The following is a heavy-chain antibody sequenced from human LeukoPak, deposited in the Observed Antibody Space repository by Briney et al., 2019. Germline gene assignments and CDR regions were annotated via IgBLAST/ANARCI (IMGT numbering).Heavy chain of an antibody. CDR3: ARSYYDSSGSPIDY. CDR2: ISAYNGNT. Sequence: ASVKVSCKASGYTFTSYGIIWVRQAPGQGLEWMGWISAYNGNTNYAQKLQGRVTMTTDTSTSTAYMELRSLRSDDTAVYYCARSYYDSSGSPIDYWGQGTLVTVSS. CDR1: GYTFTSYG. V-gene: IGHV1-18*01. J-gene: IGHJ4*02. D-gene: IGHD3-22*01.